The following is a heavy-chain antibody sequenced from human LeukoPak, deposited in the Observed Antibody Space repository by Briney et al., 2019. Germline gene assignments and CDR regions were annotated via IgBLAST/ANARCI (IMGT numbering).Heavy chain of an antibody. CDR1: GFTFRTYS. CDR3: ARGGTTWAKIDY. D-gene: IGHD1-7*01. CDR2: ISSSSSAI. Sequence: GGSLRLSCAASGFTFRTYSMSWVRQAPGKGLEWVSFISSSSSAIYYADSVKGRFTISRDNAKNSLYLQMNSLRAEGTAVYYCARGGTTWAKIDYWGQGTLVTVSS. J-gene: IGHJ4*02. V-gene: IGHV3-48*04.